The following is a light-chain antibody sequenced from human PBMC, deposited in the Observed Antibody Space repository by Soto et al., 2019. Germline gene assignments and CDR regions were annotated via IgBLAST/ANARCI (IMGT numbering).Light chain of an antibody. Sequence: QSVLTQPPSASGSPGPSVTIACTGSSRDVGGYNYVSWYQQHPGKAPKFMIYEANKRPSGVPDRFSGSKSGNTASLTVSGLQAEDEADYYFGSYAGSNNLVFGGGTKVTVL. CDR2: EAN. J-gene: IGLJ3*02. V-gene: IGLV2-8*01. CDR3: GSYAGSNNLV. CDR1: SRDVGGYNY.